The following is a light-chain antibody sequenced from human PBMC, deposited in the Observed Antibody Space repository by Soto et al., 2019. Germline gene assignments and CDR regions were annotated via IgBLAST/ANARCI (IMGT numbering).Light chain of an antibody. J-gene: IGKJ2*01. Sequence: DIQMTQSPSSLSASVGDRVTITCQASQGISNYLNWYQQKPGKAPKLLIYGASNLETGVPSRFSGSGTGTDFTFPISTLQHEDTATYFCQQYDGLPYTFGQGTKLEI. CDR2: GAS. CDR3: QQYDGLPYT. V-gene: IGKV1-33*01. CDR1: QGISNY.